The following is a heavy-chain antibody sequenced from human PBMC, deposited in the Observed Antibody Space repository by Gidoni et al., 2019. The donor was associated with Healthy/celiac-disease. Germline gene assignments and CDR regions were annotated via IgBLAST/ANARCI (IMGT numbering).Heavy chain of an antibody. Sequence: EGQRVQSGAEVKKRGESLRITCKGSGYSVTSYGTSWVRKMPGKGLEWMGRIDPSDSSPYYIPSFHGHVTISADKSLSTASLQWRSLQASDPAMYSCHRLKYSYDLIYYYYGMDVWCQVTTVTLSS. V-gene: IGHV5-10-1*03. D-gene: IGHD5-18*01. J-gene: IGHJ6*02. CDR1: GYSVTSYG. CDR2: IDPSDSSP. CDR3: HRLKYSYDLIYYYYGMDV.